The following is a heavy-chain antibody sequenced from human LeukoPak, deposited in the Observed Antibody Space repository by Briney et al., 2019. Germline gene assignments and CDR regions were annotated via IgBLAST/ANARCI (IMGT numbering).Heavy chain of an antibody. D-gene: IGHD6-6*01. V-gene: IGHV1-2*02. Sequence: ASVKVSCKASGYTFTSYDINWVRQAPGQGLEWMGWINPNSGGTNYAQKFQGRVTMTRDTSISTAYMELSRLRSDDTAVYYCARLVSAAARPLDYWGQGTLVTVSS. CDR2: INPNSGGT. J-gene: IGHJ4*02. CDR1: GYTFTSYD. CDR3: ARLVSAAARPLDY.